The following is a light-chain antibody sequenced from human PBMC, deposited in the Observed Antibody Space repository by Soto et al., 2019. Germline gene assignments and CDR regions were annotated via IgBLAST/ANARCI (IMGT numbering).Light chain of an antibody. V-gene: IGKV3-20*01. J-gene: IGKJ1*01. CDR3: QQYGSSPRT. CDR2: GAT. CDR1: QSVSSN. Sequence: EIVMTQSPDTLSVSPGERATLSCRASQSVSSNLAWYQQKPGQAPRLLIYGATNRATGIPDRFSGSGSGTDFTLTISRMEPEDFAVYYCQQYGSSPRTFGQGTKVAIK.